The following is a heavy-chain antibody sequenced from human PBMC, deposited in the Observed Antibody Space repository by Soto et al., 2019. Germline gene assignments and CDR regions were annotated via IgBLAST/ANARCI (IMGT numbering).Heavy chain of an antibody. D-gene: IGHD2-2*01. CDR3: ARWRNDCSTTSCYHFDY. J-gene: IGHJ4*02. Sequence: ETLSLSCAVSDFSISSGHYWGCIRQPPGKGLEWIGSIYHSGTTYNNPSLKSRVTMSVDKSKNQFSLKLSSVTAADTAVYYCARWRNDCSTTSCYHFDYWGQGTLVTVSS. CDR2: IYHSGTT. V-gene: IGHV4-38-2*01. CDR1: DFSISSGHY.